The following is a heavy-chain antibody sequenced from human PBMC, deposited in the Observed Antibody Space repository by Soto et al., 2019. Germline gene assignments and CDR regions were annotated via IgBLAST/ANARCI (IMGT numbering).Heavy chain of an antibody. J-gene: IGHJ4*02. CDR1: GFTFSSYG. V-gene: IGHV3-33*01. CDR2: IWYDGSNK. CDR3: AREEEEGIRYHFDY. D-gene: IGHD3-9*01. Sequence: PGGSLRLSCAASGFTFSSYGMHWVRQAPGKGLEWVAVIWYDGSNKYYADSVKGRFTISRDNSKNTLYLQMNSLRAEDTAVYYCAREEEEGIRYHFDYWGQGTLVTVSS.